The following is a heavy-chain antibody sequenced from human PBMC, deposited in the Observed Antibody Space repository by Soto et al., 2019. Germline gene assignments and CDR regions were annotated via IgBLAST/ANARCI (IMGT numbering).Heavy chain of an antibody. D-gene: IGHD6-6*01. V-gene: IGHV3-23*01. CDR3: AKRPPTL. J-gene: IGHJ4*02. Sequence: VQMLQPGGGSVQPGGSLRLSCVVSGLSFGSYAMSWVRQTPGKGLEFVSSISGSGDSTYYADSVKGRFIISRDNSNNTVFLQMNSLRVEDTALYYCAKRPPTLWGQGTLVSVSP. CDR1: GLSFGSYA. CDR2: ISGSGDST.